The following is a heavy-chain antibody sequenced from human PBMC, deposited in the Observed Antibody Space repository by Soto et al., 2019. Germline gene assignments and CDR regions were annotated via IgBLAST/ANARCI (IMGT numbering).Heavy chain of an antibody. J-gene: IGHJ4*02. CDR1: GFTFSDYW. CDR3: ARGSSNWAYYFDF. V-gene: IGHV3-7*02. D-gene: IGHD6-13*01. CDR2: IKEDGSEK. Sequence: PGGSLRLSCAASGFTFSDYWMNWLRQAPGKGLEWMANIKEDGSEKYYVDSVRGRFTISRDNAKNSLYLQMNSLRAEDTAVYYCARGSSNWAYYFDFWGQGTLVTVSS.